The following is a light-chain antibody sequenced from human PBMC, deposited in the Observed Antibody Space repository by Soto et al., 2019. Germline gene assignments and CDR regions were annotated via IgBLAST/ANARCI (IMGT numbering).Light chain of an antibody. Sequence: QPVLTQAPSASGTPGQRVTISCSGSSSNIGSNTVSWYQQVPGTAPKLLIYSNDQRPSGVPDRFSGSKSGTSASLAIGGLQSEDEADYYCAAWDGSLNGWVFGGGPQLTVL. CDR1: SSNIGSNT. CDR2: SND. V-gene: IGLV1-44*01. J-gene: IGLJ2*01. CDR3: AAWDGSLNGWV.